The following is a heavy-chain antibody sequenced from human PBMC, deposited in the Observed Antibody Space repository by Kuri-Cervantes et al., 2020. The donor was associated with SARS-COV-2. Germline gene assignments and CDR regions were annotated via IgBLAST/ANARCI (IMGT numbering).Heavy chain of an antibody. CDR3: ARDRRDIVVVPAAILLGGMDV. D-gene: IGHD2-2*01. J-gene: IGHJ6*02. Sequence: GGSLRPSRAASGSTFSDYYMSRTRQAPGKGLEWVSYIRSSGSTIYYADSVKGRFTISRDNAKNSLYLQMNSLRAEDTAVYYRARDRRDIVVVPAAILLGGMDVWGQGTTVTVSS. CDR1: GSTFSDYY. CDR2: IRSSGSTI. V-gene: IGHV3-11*01.